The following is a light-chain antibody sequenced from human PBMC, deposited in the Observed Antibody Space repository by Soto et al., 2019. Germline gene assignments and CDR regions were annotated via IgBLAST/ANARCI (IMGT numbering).Light chain of an antibody. V-gene: IGKV1-39*01. J-gene: IGKJ1*01. CDR3: QQSSDMQWT. CDR2: AAD. Sequence: DIQMTQSPSSLSASVGDTVTITCRASQSITNYLTWFQQKPGKAPSLLIFAADNLQDGVPSRFSGSGSGRDFSLTISSLQPEDFATYYCQQSSDMQWTSGQGPKVDIK. CDR1: QSITNY.